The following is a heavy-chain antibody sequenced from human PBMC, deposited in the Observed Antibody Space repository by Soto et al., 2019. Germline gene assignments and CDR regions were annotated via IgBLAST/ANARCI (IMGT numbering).Heavy chain of an antibody. CDR1: GGSISSSTYY. CDR2: TYYNGNA. D-gene: IGHD3-22*01. V-gene: IGHV4-39*01. J-gene: IGHJ4*02. Sequence: SETLSLTCTVSGGSISSSTYYWDWIRQPPGKGLEWFGTTYYNGNAYYNPSLKSRVTMSVDTSKNQFSLKLISVTAADTAVYYCARHFVAVVIKGWGYWGQGTLVTVS. CDR3: ARHFVAVVIKGWGY.